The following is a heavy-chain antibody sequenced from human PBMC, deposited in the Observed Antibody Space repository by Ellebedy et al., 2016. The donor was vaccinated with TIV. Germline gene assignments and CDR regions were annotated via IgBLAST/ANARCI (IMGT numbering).Heavy chain of an antibody. CDR3: AREIRHDSDAFDI. D-gene: IGHD1-1*01. V-gene: IGHV4-61*02. CDR1: GGSISSGSYY. Sequence: SETLSLXXTVSGGSISSGSYYWSWIRQPAGKGLEWIGRIYTSGSTNYNPSLKSRVTMSVDTSKNQFSLKLSSVTAADTAVYYCAREIRHDSDAFDIWGQGTMVTVSS. CDR2: IYTSGST. J-gene: IGHJ3*02.